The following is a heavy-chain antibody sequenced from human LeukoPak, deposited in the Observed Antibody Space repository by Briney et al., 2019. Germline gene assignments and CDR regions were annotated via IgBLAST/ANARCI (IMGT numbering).Heavy chain of an antibody. J-gene: IGHJ4*02. D-gene: IGHD4-17*01. CDR1: GGSISSSSYY. CDR2: IYYSGST. V-gene: IGHV4-39*07. Sequence: KTSETLSLTCTVSGGSISSSSYYWGWIRQPPGKGLEWIGSIYYSGSTYYNPSLKSRVTISVDTSKNQFSLKLSSVTAADTAVYYCARVLGAYGDYYFDYWGQGTLVTVSS. CDR3: ARVLGAYGDYYFDY.